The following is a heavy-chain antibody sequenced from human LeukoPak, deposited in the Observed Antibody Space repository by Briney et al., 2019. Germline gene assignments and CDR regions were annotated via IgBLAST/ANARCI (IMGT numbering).Heavy chain of an antibody. CDR2: IYHSGST. D-gene: IGHD3-10*01. CDR3: ARAVNYYYGSGVLDY. CDR1: GYSISSGYY. V-gene: IGHV4-38-2*02. Sequence: TSETLSLTCTVSGYSISSGYYWGWIRQPPGKGLEWIGSIYHSGSTYYNPSLKSRVTISVDTSKNQFSLKLSSVTAADTAVYYCARAVNYYYGSGVLDYWGQGTLVTVSS. J-gene: IGHJ4*02.